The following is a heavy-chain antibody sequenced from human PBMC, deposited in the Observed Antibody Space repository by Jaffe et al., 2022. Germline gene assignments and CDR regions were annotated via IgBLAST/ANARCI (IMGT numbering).Heavy chain of an antibody. J-gene: IGHJ3*02. CDR2: IRSKAYGGTT. Sequence: EVQLVESGGGLVQPGRSLRLSCTASGFTFGDYAMSWVRQAPGKGLEWVGFIRSKAYGGTTEYAASVKGRFTISRDDSKSIAYLQMNSLKTEDTAVYYCTRSPPSAIDFDYYDSSGYPDAFDIWGQGTMVTVSS. CDR1: GFTFGDYA. D-gene: IGHD3-22*01. CDR3: TRSPPSAIDFDYYDSSGYPDAFDI. V-gene: IGHV3-49*04.